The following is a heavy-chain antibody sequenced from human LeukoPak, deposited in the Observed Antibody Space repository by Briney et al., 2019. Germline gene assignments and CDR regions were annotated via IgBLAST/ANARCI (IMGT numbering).Heavy chain of an antibody. Sequence: GASVKVSCKASGYTFTSYDISWVRQAPGQGLEWMGGIIPIFGTANYAQKFQGRVTITADESTSTAYMELSSLRSEDTAVYYCARVTPYCSGGSCYSNWFDPWGQGTLVTVSS. V-gene: IGHV1-69*13. CDR2: IIPIFGTA. CDR3: ARVTPYCSGGSCYSNWFDP. J-gene: IGHJ5*02. CDR1: GYTFTSYD. D-gene: IGHD2-15*01.